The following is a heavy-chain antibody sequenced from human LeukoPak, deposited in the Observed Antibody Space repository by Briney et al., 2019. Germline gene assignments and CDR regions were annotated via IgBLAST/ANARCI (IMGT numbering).Heavy chain of an antibody. CDR3: AREGRAGATTAFDI. CDR1: GGSFGGYY. Sequence: SETLSLTCAVYGGSFGGYYWSWIRQPPGKGLEWIGEINDSGSSNYIPSLKSRVTISVDTSKNQFSLKLSSVTAADTAVYYCAREGRAGATTAFDIWGQGTMVTVSS. V-gene: IGHV4-34*01. D-gene: IGHD1-26*01. J-gene: IGHJ3*02. CDR2: INDSGSS.